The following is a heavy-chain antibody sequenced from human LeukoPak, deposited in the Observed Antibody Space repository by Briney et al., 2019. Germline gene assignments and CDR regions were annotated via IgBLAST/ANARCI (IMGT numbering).Heavy chain of an antibody. Sequence: GGSLRLSCAASGFTFSSYAMSWVRQAPGKGLEWVSAISGSGGSTYYADSVKGRFTISRDNSKNTLYLQMNSLRAEDTAVYYCAKLAGGVAASRSHFDYWGQGTLVTVSS. CDR2: ISGSGGST. D-gene: IGHD2-15*01. V-gene: IGHV3-23*01. J-gene: IGHJ4*02. CDR1: GFTFSSYA. CDR3: AKLAGGVAASRSHFDY.